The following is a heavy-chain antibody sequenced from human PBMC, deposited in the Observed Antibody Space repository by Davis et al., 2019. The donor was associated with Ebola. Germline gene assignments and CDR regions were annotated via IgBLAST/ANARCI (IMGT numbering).Heavy chain of an antibody. J-gene: IGHJ5*02. CDR1: GDTFGEFG. Sequence: SVKVSCKTSGDTFGEFGYNWVRQAPGQRLEWMGRILPILGATNYAQNFQGRVTITAEKSTYTIYMELTSLSAEDTAIYFCVRLNWGSPDRWGRGTLVTVSS. CDR3: VRLNWGSPDR. D-gene: IGHD7-27*01. CDR2: ILPILGAT. V-gene: IGHV1-69*04.